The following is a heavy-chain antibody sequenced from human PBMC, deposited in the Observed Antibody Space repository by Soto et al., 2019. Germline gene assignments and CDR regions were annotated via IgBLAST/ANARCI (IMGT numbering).Heavy chain of an antibody. CDR1: GGSISSSYW. CDR2: IYHSGST. J-gene: IGHJ4*02. V-gene: IGHV4-4*02. CDR3: VTSLNYVFWRDGGRHYYFDY. D-gene: IGHD3-3*01. Sequence: QVQLQESGPGLVTPSGTLSLTCAVSGGSISSSYWWNWVRQPPGKGLEWIGKIYHSGSTNYNPSLKNRVTISVDKSNNQFPLRLSSVTAADTAVYFCVTSLNYVFWRDGGRHYYFDYWGQGTLVTVSS.